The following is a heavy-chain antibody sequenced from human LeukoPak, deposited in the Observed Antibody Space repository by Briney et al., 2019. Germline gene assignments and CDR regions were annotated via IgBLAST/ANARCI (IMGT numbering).Heavy chain of an antibody. CDR2: INHSGST. J-gene: IGHJ4*02. Sequence: PSETLSLTCTVSGGSISPYYWSWIRQPPGKGLEWIGEINHSGSTNYNPSLKSRVTISVDTSKNQFSLKLSSVTAADTAVYYCAREATMVRGVIIDYWGQGTLVTVSS. CDR1: GGSISPYY. V-gene: IGHV4-34*01. D-gene: IGHD3-10*01. CDR3: AREATMVRGVIIDY.